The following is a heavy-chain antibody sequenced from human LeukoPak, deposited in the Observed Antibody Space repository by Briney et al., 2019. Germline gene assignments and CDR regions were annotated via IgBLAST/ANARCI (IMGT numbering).Heavy chain of an antibody. CDR3: AKDQGTGFSDFDY. J-gene: IGHJ4*02. Sequence: GGSLRLSCAASGFTFSSSAMHWARQTPGKGLEWVAVISVYESHKYYADSVKGRFTLSRDNSKNTLYLQMNSLTTEDTAVYYCAKDQGTGFSDFDYWGQGTLVTVSS. V-gene: IGHV3-30*18. D-gene: IGHD6-25*01. CDR1: GFTFSSSA. CDR2: ISVYESHK.